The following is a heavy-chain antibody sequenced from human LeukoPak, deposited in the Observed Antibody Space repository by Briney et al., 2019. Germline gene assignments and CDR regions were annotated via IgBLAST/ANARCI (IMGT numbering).Heavy chain of an antibody. CDR1: GGSVTNYY. CDR3: ASRKLGNDY. V-gene: IGHV4-59*02. Sequence: SETLSLTCTVSGGSVTNYYWSWIRQSPGKGLEWIGYIYYTGTSYNPSLKSRVTISADTSKNQFSLKLISVTAADTAVYYCASRKLGNDYWGQGTLVTVSS. CDR2: IYYTGT. D-gene: IGHD7-27*01. J-gene: IGHJ4*02.